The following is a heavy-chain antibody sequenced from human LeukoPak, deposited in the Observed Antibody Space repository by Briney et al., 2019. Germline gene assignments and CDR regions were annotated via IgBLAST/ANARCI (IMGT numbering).Heavy chain of an antibody. J-gene: IGHJ4*02. V-gene: IGHV4-34*01. Sequence: SETLSLTCAVYGGSFSGYYWSLIRQPPGKGLEWIGEINHSGSTNYNPSLKSRVTISVDTSKNQFSLKLSSVTAADTAVYYCARGLPYYDTSGYCFYFDYWGQGTLVTVSS. CDR3: ARGLPYYDTSGYCFYFDY. CDR1: GGSFSGYY. D-gene: IGHD3-22*01. CDR2: INHSGST.